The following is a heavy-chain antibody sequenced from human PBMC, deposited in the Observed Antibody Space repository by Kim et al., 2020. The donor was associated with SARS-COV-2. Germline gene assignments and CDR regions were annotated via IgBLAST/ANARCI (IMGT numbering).Heavy chain of an antibody. CDR3: ARVRSSSWYFLGFYYGMDV. D-gene: IGHD6-13*01. J-gene: IGHJ6*02. CDR2: INPSGGST. Sequence: ASVKVSCKASGYTFTSYYMHWVRQAPGQGLEWMGIINPSGGSTSYAQKFQGRVTMTRDTSTSTVYMELSSLRSEDTAVYYCARVRSSSWYFLGFYYGMDVWGQGTTVTVSS. V-gene: IGHV1-46*01. CDR1: GYTFTSYY.